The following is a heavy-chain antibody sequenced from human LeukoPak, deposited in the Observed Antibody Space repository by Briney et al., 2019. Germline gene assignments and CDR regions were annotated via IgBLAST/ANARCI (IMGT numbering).Heavy chain of an antibody. CDR3: GKSAPSGFDP. V-gene: IGHV1-3*01. CDR2: ISAGNGDA. J-gene: IGHJ5*02. CDR1: GYTFTTYA. Sequence: ASVKVSCKASGYTFTTYAIHWVRQAPGRSLEWMGRISAGNGDAKCSQNFHDRITITRDTSASTVYMELTSLRSEDTAVYYCGKSAPSGFDPWGQGTLVTVSS.